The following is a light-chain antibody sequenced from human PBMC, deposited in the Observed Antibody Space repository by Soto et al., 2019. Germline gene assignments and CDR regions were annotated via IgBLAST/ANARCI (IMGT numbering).Light chain of an antibody. V-gene: IGLV1-40*01. CDR3: QSYDNSLSGWA. CDR2: GNI. J-gene: IGLJ2*01. CDR1: NFNIGAGYE. Sequence: QSVLTKLPSVSGTPGQNYTISCTGTNFNIGAGYEVHWYQHLPGTAPKLLIYGNINRPSGVPDRFSASNSGTSASLAITGLQAEDEADYYCQSYDNSLSGWAFGGGPKVTVL.